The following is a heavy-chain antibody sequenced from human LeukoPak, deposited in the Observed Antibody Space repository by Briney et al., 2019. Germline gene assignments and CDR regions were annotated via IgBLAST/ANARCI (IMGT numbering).Heavy chain of an antibody. Sequence: SETLSLTCTVSGGSISNYHWSWIRQPPGKGLGWIGYIYYRGSTKYNPSLESRVTISVDMSKNQFSLKLKTVTAADTAVYYCVRVQADGHSDIWGQGTMVTVSS. J-gene: IGHJ3*02. CDR3: VRVQADGHSDI. CDR2: IYYRGST. D-gene: IGHD5-24*01. CDR1: GGSISNYH. V-gene: IGHV4-59*01.